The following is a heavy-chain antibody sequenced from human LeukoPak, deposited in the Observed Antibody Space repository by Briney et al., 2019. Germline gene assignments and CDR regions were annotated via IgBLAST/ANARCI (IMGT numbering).Heavy chain of an antibody. CDR1: GFTFTSYA. D-gene: IGHD2-2*01. Sequence: GGSLRLSCVASGFTFTSYAMSWVRQASGKGLEYVSSISSANHMYYADSVKGRFTISRDNAKNSLFLQMNNLRGEDTAVYYCTREDCSNVRCYGASDAWGQGTLVTVSS. CDR2: ISSANHM. J-gene: IGHJ5*02. V-gene: IGHV3-69-1*01. CDR3: TREDCSNVRCYGASDA.